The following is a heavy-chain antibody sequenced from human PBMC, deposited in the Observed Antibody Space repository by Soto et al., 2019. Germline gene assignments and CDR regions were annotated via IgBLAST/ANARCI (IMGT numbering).Heavy chain of an antibody. J-gene: IGHJ6*02. CDR1: GFTFSNYA. D-gene: IGHD4-17*01. CDR3: ARLHQYGDYAPYYYGMDV. CDR2: ISSNGGRT. V-gene: IGHV3-64*07. Sequence: EVQLVESGGGLVQPGGSLRLSCAVSGFTFSNYAMYWVRQAPGKGLEYVSGISSNGGRTYYADSVKGRFTISRDNFKDTXXLQMGSLRAEDMAVYYCARLHQYGDYAPYYYGMDVWGQGTTVTVSS.